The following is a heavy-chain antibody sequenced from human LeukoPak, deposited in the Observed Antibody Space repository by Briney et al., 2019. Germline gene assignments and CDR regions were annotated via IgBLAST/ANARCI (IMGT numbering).Heavy chain of an antibody. Sequence: SQTLSLTCAVSGVSISSGGYSWSWIRQPPGKGLEWIGYIYHSGSTYYNPSLKSRVTISVDRSKNQFSLKLSSVTAADTAVYYCARTSIAARRANAFDIWGQGTMVTVSS. CDR2: IYHSGST. CDR3: ARTSIAARRANAFDI. V-gene: IGHV4-30-2*01. D-gene: IGHD6-6*01. CDR1: GVSISSGGYS. J-gene: IGHJ3*02.